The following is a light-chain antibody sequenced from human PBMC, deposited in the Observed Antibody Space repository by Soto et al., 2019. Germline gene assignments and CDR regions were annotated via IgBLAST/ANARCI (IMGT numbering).Light chain of an antibody. CDR3: QQLNSYPP. Sequence: IQLTQSPSSLSASVGDRVTITCRASQGISSYLAWYQQKPGKAPKLLIYAASTLQSGVPSRFSVSGSGTDFTLTISSLQHEDFATYYCQQLNSYPPFGQGTRLEIK. V-gene: IGKV1-9*01. CDR1: QGISSY. J-gene: IGKJ5*01. CDR2: AAS.